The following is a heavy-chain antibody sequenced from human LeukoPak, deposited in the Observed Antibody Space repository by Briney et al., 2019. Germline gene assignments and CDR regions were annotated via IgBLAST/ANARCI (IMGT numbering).Heavy chain of an antibody. J-gene: IGHJ6*02. CDR2: INPSGGST. D-gene: IGHD3-16*01. CDR3: ATLWGDYPDPYYYGMDV. CDR1: GYTFTSYY. Sequence: ASVTVSCKASGYTFTSYYMHWVRQAPGQGLEWMGIINPSGGSTSYAQKFQGRVTMTRDTSTSTVYMELSSLRSEDTAVYYCATLWGDYPDPYYYGMDVWGQGTTVTVSS. V-gene: IGHV1-46*01.